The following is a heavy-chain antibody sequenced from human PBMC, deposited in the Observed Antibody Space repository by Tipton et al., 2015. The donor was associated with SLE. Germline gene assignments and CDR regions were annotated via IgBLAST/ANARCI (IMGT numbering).Heavy chain of an antibody. V-gene: IGHV1-24*01. CDR2: FDPEDGET. CDR1: GYTLTELS. Sequence: QLVQSGAEVKKPGASVKVSCKVSGYTLTELSMHWVRQAPGKGLEWMGGFDPEDGETIYAQKFQGRVTMTEDTSTDTAYMELSSLRSEDAAVYYCATSPPQSPRSHHYDSSGPLEAFDIWGQGTMVTVSS. J-gene: IGHJ3*02. CDR3: ATSPPQSPRSHHYDSSGPLEAFDI. D-gene: IGHD3-22*01.